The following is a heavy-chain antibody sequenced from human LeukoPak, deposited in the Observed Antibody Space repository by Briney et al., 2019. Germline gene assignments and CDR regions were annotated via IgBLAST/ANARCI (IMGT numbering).Heavy chain of an antibody. CDR3: VRDSNLSFDY. CDR1: GLTLSTYL. D-gene: IGHD1-14*01. Sequence: GGSLRLSCAASGLTLSTYLMHWVRQAPGKGLVWVSHINTDGTATTYADSVKGRFTISRDNAKNTLYLQMNSLRAEDTAVYYCVRDSNLSFDYWGQGTLVTASS. J-gene: IGHJ4*02. CDR2: INTDGTAT. V-gene: IGHV3-74*01.